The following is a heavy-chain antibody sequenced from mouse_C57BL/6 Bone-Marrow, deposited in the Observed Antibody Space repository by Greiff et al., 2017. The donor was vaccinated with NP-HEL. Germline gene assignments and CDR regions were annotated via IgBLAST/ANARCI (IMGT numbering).Heavy chain of an antibody. CDR3: SEDVAVYYCAYVRPLGEVLFDY. J-gene: IGHJ2*01. V-gene: IGHV1-87*01. CDR2: GQGLEWIG. Sequence: QVPLQQSGPELARPWASVKISCPAFYTFSRRVHFAIRGTNYWLQWVIQWPGQGLEWIGDIYPGNGDTSYNQKFQGTATLTADKSSNTAYMQLSSLTSEDVAVYYCAYVRPLGEVLFDYWGQGTTLTVSS. CDR1: YTFSRRVH. D-gene: IGHD6-1*01.